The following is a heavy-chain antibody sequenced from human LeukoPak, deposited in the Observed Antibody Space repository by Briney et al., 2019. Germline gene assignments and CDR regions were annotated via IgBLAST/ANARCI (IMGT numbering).Heavy chain of an antibody. CDR1: GFTFSNAW. J-gene: IGHJ3*02. CDR2: IKSKTDGGTT. Sequence: PGGSLRLSCAASGFTFSNAWMSWVRQAPGKGLEWVGRIKSKTDGGTTDYAAPVKGRFTISRDDSKNTLYLQTNSLKTEDTAVYYCTSPRSWHDAFDIWGQGRMVTVSS. D-gene: IGHD6-13*01. V-gene: IGHV3-15*01. CDR3: TSPRSWHDAFDI.